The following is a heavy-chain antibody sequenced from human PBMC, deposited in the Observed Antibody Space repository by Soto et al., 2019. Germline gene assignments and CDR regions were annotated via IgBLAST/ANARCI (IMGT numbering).Heavy chain of an antibody. Sequence: ASVKVSCKASGYTFTGYYMHWVRQAPGQGLEWMGWINPNSGGTNYAQKFQGCVTMTRDTSISTAYMELSRLRSDDTAVYYCARGSYGSGSYYGMAIDYWGQGTLVTVSS. J-gene: IGHJ4*02. D-gene: IGHD3-10*01. CDR2: INPNSGGT. CDR1: GYTFTGYY. CDR3: ARGSYGSGSYYGMAIDY. V-gene: IGHV1-2*04.